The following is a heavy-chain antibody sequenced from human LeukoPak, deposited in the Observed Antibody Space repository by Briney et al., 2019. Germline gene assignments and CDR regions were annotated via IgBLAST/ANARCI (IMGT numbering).Heavy chain of an antibody. CDR1: GYIFIVHY. CDR2: ISPNSGGT. D-gene: IGHD5-12*01. CDR3: ARDHSVATIGRGYDYYMDV. V-gene: IGHV1-2*02. Sequence: ASVRVSCKASGYIFIVHYIHWVRQAPGQGLEWMGWISPNSGGTKYAQTFQGRVTMTRDTSMSTVYMELSSLTSDDTAVYYCARDHSVATIGRGYDYYMDVWGEGTTVTVSS. J-gene: IGHJ6*03.